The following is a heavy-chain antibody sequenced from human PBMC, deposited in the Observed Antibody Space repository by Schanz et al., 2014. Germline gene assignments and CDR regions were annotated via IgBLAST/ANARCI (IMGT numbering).Heavy chain of an antibody. CDR3: AIIGVMVAVAGTRADY. Sequence: EVQLVESGGGLVKPGGSLRLSCAASGFTISSYSMNWVRQAPGKGLEWVSSISSSGSYIYYADSVKGRFSISRDNAKNSLFQQMNRLRAEDTALYYCAIIGVMVAVAGTRADYWGQGTLVTVSS. J-gene: IGHJ4*02. CDR1: GFTISSYS. CDR2: ISSSGSYI. V-gene: IGHV3-21*01. D-gene: IGHD6-19*01.